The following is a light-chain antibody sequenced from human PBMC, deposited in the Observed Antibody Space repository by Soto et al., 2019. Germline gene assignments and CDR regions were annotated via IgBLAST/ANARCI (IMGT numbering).Light chain of an antibody. CDR3: SSYTSSSTL. Sequence: QSVLTQPASVSGSPGQSITISCTGTSSDVGGYNYVSWYQQHPGKAPKLMIYDVSNRPSGVSNRFSGSKSGKTASLTISGLQAEDEADYYCSSYTSSSTLFGGGTKVTVL. V-gene: IGLV2-14*01. CDR2: DVS. CDR1: SSDVGGYNY. J-gene: IGLJ2*01.